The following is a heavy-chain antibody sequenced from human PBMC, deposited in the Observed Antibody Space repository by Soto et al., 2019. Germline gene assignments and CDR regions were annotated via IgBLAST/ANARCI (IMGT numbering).Heavy chain of an antibody. CDR3: ASLYYDFWSGYYSPTEAYYGMDV. Sequence: SETLSLTCTVSGGSISSYYWSWIRQPPGKXLEWIGYIYYSGSTNYNPSLKSRVTISVDTSKNRFSLKLSSVTAADTAVYYCASLYYDFWSGYYSPTEAYYGMDVWGQGTTVTVSS. D-gene: IGHD3-3*01. CDR1: GGSISSYY. V-gene: IGHV4-59*01. J-gene: IGHJ6*02. CDR2: IYYSGST.